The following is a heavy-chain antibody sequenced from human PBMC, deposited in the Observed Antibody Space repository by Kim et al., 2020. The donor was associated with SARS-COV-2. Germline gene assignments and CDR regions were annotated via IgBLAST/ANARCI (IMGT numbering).Heavy chain of an antibody. J-gene: IGHJ6*02. CDR3: ARDLDPSANYYFYGMDV. V-gene: IGHV3-74*03. CDR1: GFTFRRYW. Sequence: GGSLRLSCAASGFTFRRYWMHWVRQAPGKGLVWVSRINTDGSRTTYADSVQGRFSISRDNAQSTLFLQMYSLRAEDTGVYFCARDLDPSANYYFYGMDVWGQGTPVTVSS. D-gene: IGHD3-3*01. CDR2: INTDGSRT.